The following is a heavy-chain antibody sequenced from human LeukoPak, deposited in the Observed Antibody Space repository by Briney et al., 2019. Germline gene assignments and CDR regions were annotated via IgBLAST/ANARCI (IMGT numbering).Heavy chain of an antibody. CDR3: ARAVFGQYYDNSGYYFDY. D-gene: IGHD3-22*01. Sequence: GASVKVSCKASGYTFTDSYMHWVRQAPGQGLEWMGWVNPHSGGTSYAMKFQGRVTMTRDTSITTAYMELTRLQPDDTAVYYCARAVFGQYYDNSGYYFDYWGQGSLATVSS. V-gene: IGHV1-2*02. J-gene: IGHJ4*02. CDR1: GYTFTDSY. CDR2: VNPHSGGT.